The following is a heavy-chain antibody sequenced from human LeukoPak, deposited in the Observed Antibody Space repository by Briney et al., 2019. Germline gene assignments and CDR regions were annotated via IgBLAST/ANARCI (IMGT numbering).Heavy chain of an antibody. D-gene: IGHD2-8*01. Sequence: ASVNVSCKASGFTFTGYYMHWVRQAPGQGLEWMGWINPNSGGTNYAQKFQGRVTMTRDTSITTAYMELSRLRSDDTAVYYCARGDVVLMVYAAPEYYFDYWGRGTLVTVSS. CDR1: GFTFTGYY. CDR2: INPNSGGT. J-gene: IGHJ4*02. CDR3: ARGDVVLMVYAAPEYYFDY. V-gene: IGHV1-2*02.